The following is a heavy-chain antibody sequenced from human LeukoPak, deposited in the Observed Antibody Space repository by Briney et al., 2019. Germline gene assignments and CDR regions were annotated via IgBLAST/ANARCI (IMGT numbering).Heavy chain of an antibody. CDR1: GFTVSSNY. CDR3: AREWNGYFDILTGRNAAFDL. J-gene: IGHJ3*01. Sequence: GGSLRLSCAASGFTVSSNYMSWVRQAPGKGLEWVSVIYSGGSTYYADSVKGRFTISRDNSKNTLYLQMNSLRAEDTAVYYCAREWNGYFDILTGRNAAFDLWGQGTMVTVSS. CDR2: IYSGGST. V-gene: IGHV3-66*01. D-gene: IGHD3-9*01.